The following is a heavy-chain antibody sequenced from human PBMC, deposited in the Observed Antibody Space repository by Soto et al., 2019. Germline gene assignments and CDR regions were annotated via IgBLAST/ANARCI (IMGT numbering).Heavy chain of an antibody. J-gene: IGHJ3*02. CDR2: IYYSGST. D-gene: IGHD3-22*01. Sequence: QVQLQESGPGLVKPSQTLSLTCTVSGGSISSGGYYWSWIRQHPGKGLEWIGYIYYSGSTYYNPSLKGRVTMSVDTTKNQFSLKLSSVTAADTAVYYCARGGWGADYYDSSGFDAFDIWGQGTMVTVSS. CDR3: ARGGWGADYYDSSGFDAFDI. CDR1: GGSISSGGYY. V-gene: IGHV4-31*03.